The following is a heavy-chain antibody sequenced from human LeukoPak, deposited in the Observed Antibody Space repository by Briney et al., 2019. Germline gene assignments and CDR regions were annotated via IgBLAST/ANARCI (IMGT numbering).Heavy chain of an antibody. Sequence: SETLSLTCAVYGGSLSGYYWSWIRQPPGKGLEWIGEINHSGSTNYNPSLKSRVTISVDTSKNQFSLKLSSVTAADTAVYYCARAVAGIVVVVAAKETDNWFDPWGQGTLVTVSS. V-gene: IGHV4-34*01. D-gene: IGHD2-15*01. J-gene: IGHJ5*02. CDR3: ARAVAGIVVVVAAKETDNWFDP. CDR2: INHSGST. CDR1: GGSLSGYY.